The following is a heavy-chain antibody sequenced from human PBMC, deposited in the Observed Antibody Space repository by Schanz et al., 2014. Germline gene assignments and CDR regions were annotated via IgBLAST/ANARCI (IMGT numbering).Heavy chain of an antibody. Sequence: EVQLVESGGGLIQPGGSLRLSCAVSGFTVNTNYMSWVRQAPGKGLEWISSMYINSGSTQYADSVKGRFIISRDSSKNTLFLQMNSLRAEATGVYFCAREGGRDGYNLAFDVGGQGTLVTVSS. CDR2: MYINSGST. V-gene: IGHV3-53*01. CDR3: AREGGRDGYNLAFDV. CDR1: GFTVNTNY. J-gene: IGHJ3*01. D-gene: IGHD5-12*01.